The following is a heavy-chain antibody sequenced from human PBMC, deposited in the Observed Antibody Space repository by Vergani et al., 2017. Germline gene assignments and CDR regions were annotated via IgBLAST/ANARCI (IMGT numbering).Heavy chain of an antibody. CDR2: ISGSSTYI. Sequence: EVQLLESGGGLVQPGGSLRLSCAASGFTFSTYSMNWVRQAPGKGLEWVSSISGSSTYIYYADSVKGRFTISRDNAKNSLYLQMNSLRAEDTAVYYCARPRRSFGDDGSSPYGMDVWGQGTAVTVSS. V-gene: IGHV3-21*01. D-gene: IGHD4-17*01. J-gene: IGHJ6*02. CDR1: GFTFSTYS. CDR3: ARPRRSFGDDGSSPYGMDV.